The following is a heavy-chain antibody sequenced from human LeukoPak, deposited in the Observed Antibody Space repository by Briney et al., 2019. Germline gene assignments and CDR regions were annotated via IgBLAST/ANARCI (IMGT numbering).Heavy chain of an antibody. V-gene: IGHV3-7*01. D-gene: IGHD6-19*01. CDR2: IKQDGSEK. J-gene: IGHJ4*02. CDR1: GFTFSSYW. CDR3: ARGKAKWLVQGYYFDY. Sequence: GGSLRLSCAASGFTFSSYWMSWVRQAPGKGLEWVANIKQDGSEKYYVDSVKGRFTISRDNAKNSLYLQMNSLRAEDTAVYYCARGKAKWLVQGYYFDYWGQGTLVTVSS.